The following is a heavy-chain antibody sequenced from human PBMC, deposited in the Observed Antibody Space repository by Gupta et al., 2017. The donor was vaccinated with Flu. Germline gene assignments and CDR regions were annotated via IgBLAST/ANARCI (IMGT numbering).Heavy chain of an antibody. Sequence: QVQLQESGPGLVQPSGTLSLTCTISGGSFRDNDWWAWVRPPPGKGLLGIGESPYNRYTYSNTSPKSRVSMSADESKNEFSLKVDALTAADTAVYFCARGASVGVQTPTRTLPRYFMDVWGKGTRVTVSS. D-gene: IGHD3-3*01. CDR3: ARGASVGVQTPTRTLPRYFMDV. CDR2: SPYNRYT. J-gene: IGHJ6*03. V-gene: IGHV4-4*02. CDR1: GGSFRDNDW.